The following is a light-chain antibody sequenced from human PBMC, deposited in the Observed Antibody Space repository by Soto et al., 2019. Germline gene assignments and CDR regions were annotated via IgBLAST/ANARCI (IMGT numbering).Light chain of an antibody. CDR2: GPS. V-gene: IGKV3-20*01. J-gene: IGKJ1*01. CDR3: QQYTDSPLT. CDR1: QSVSSYY. Sequence: EIVMTQSPATLSVSPGERATLSCRASQSVSSYYIAWYQHKPGQAPRLLIYGPSTRATGIPDRFSASGSGTDFTLSIRRLEPEDSALYYCQQYTDSPLTFGQGTKVEIK.